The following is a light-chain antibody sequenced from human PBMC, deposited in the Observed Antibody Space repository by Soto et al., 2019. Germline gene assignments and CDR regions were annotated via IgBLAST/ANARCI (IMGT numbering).Light chain of an antibody. Sequence: DIQMTQSPSTLFASVGDRVAITCRASQTISGWLAWYQQRPGKAPELLIYDVSNLESGVPSRFSGSGFGTEFTLTISSLQPDDFATSSCQQYNDYPHTFGQGTRLEIK. CDR2: DVS. CDR3: QQYNDYPHT. CDR1: QTISGW. V-gene: IGKV1-5*01. J-gene: IGKJ5*01.